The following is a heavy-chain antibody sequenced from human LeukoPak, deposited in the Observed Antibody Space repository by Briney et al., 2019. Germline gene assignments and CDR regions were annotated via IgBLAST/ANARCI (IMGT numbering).Heavy chain of an antibody. Sequence: ASVKVSCKASGYTFTSYGISWVRQAPGQGLEWMGWISAYNGNTNYAQKLKGRVSMTTDTSTSTAYMELRSLRSDDTAVYYCARGYRPAAASTPSDYWGQGTLVTVSS. D-gene: IGHD2-2*01. CDR2: ISAYNGNT. V-gene: IGHV1-18*01. CDR3: ARGYRPAAASTPSDY. J-gene: IGHJ4*02. CDR1: GYTFTSYG.